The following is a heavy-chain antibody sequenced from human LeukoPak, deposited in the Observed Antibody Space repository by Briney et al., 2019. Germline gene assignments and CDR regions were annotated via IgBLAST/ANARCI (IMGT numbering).Heavy chain of an antibody. V-gene: IGHV1-2*02. Sequence: GASVKETCKASGYTFTGYYIHWVRQAPGQGLEWMGWINPNSGCTNYAQKFQGRVTMTRDTSISTAYMELSSLRSEDTAVYYCAREAHSSSRKVGDYWGKRLLVTFSS. D-gene: IGHD6-13*01. CDR3: AREAHSSSRKVGDY. CDR2: INPNSGCT. J-gene: IGHJ4*02. CDR1: GYTFTGYY.